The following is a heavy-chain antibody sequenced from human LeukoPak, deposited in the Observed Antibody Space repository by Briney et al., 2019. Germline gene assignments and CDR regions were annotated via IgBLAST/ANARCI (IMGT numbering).Heavy chain of an antibody. V-gene: IGHV3-21*01. CDR1: GFTFSSYS. D-gene: IGHD1-26*01. Sequence: GGSLRLSCAASGFTFSSYSMNWVRQAPGKGLEWVSSISSSSSYIYYADSVKGRFTISRDNAKNSLYLQMNSLRAEDTAVYYCAKERLESGSYTNMYYYYYMDVWGKGTTVTISS. J-gene: IGHJ6*03. CDR2: ISSSSSYI. CDR3: AKERLESGSYTNMYYYYYMDV.